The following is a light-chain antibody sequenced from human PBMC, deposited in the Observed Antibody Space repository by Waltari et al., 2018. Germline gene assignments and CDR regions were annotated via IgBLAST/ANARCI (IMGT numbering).Light chain of an antibody. CDR3: QSYDTSLSVV. CDR1: ASTIRAGYD. J-gene: IGLJ3*02. Sequence: QSVLTQPPSVSGAPGQRVTISCTGSASTIRAGYDVHWYPHLPRAAPKPLIYGSSSRPLGVPDRFFGSTSGTSASLAITGLQAEDEGDYYCQSYDTSLSVVFGGGTKLTVL. CDR2: GSS. V-gene: IGLV1-40*01.